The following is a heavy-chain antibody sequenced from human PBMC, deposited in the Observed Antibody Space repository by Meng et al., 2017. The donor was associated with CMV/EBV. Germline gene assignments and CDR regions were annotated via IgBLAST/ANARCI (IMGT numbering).Heavy chain of an antibody. D-gene: IGHD6-19*01. CDR3: ARDSSGWYPHFDY. V-gene: IGHV4-4*07. J-gene: IGHJ4*02. CDR2: IYTSGST. Sequence: VQRQQAGQGLVSSPESLSLTCTVAGGSISRYYVGWCREPAGKGLEWMGRIYTSGSTNVNPSLKSRVTMSVDTSKNQFSLKLSSVTAADTAVYYCARDSSGWYPHFDYWGQGTLVTVSS. CDR1: GGSISRYY.